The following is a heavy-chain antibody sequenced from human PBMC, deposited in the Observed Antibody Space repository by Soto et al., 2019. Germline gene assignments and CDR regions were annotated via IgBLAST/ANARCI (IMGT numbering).Heavy chain of an antibody. CDR1: GFIFRTYL. CDR2: IKQGGNEK. V-gene: IGHV3-7*01. D-gene: IGHD2-2*01. Sequence: GVSLRLSCEASGFIFRTYLMSWVRQAPGKGLEWVANIKQGGNEKFYVDSVKGRFTISRDNAKKSLFLQMNSLRPEDTAVYYCVGALTYEVPYYYYGLYVWGQGATVIVSS. J-gene: IGHJ6*02. CDR3: VGALTYEVPYYYYGLYV.